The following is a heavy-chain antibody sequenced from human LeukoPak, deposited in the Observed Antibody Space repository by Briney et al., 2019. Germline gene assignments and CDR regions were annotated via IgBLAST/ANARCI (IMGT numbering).Heavy chain of an antibody. CDR1: EFTFSSYA. Sequence: PGGSLRLSCAASEFTFSSYAMHWVRQAPGKGLEWVAIISYDGSKKYYADSVKGRFTISRDNSKNTLYLQMNSLRAEDAAVYYCARESYGNYFFDYWGQGTLVTVSS. CDR2: ISYDGSKK. D-gene: IGHD4-11*01. J-gene: IGHJ4*02. V-gene: IGHV3-30-3*01. CDR3: ARESYGNYFFDY.